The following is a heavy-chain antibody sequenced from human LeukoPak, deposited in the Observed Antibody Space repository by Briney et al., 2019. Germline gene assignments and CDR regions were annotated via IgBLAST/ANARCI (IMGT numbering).Heavy chain of an antibody. V-gene: IGHV3-21*01. CDR2: ISSSSSYI. Sequence: GGSLRLSCAASGFTFSSYSMNWVRQAPGKGLEWVSSISSSSSYIYYADSVKGRFTISRDNAKNSLYLQMNSLRAEDTAVYYCARDRSGSPRAAFDIWGQGTMVTVSS. J-gene: IGHJ3*02. CDR3: ARDRSGSPRAAFDI. D-gene: IGHD6-19*01. CDR1: GFTFSSYS.